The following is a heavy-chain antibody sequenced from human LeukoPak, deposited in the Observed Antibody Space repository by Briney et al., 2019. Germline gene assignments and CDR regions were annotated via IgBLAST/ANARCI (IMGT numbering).Heavy chain of an antibody. CDR1: GGSISSGGYY. CDR3: ARDRVDYYGSGSYYIDY. D-gene: IGHD3-10*01. V-gene: IGHV4-31*03. CDR2: IYYSGST. J-gene: IGHJ4*02. Sequence: SETLSLTCTVSGGSISSGGYYWSWIRQHPGKGLEWIGYIYYSGSTYYNPSLKSRVTISVDTSKNQFSLKLSSVTASDTAVYYCARDRVDYYGSGSYYIDYWGQGTLVTVSS.